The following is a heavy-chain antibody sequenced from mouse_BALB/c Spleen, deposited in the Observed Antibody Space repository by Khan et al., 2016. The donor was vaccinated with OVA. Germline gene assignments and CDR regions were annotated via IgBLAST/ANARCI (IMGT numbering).Heavy chain of an antibody. Sequence: VQLKQSGPGLVKPSQSLSLTCTVTGYSITSGYAWNWIRQFPGNKLEWMGYISYSGGTSYNPSLQSRISITRDTSKNQFFLQLNSVTTEDTATYYCARGNYYGYYFDYWGQGTTRPVSS. CDR3: ARGNYYGYYFDY. V-gene: IGHV3-2*02. J-gene: IGHJ2*01. D-gene: IGHD1-1*01. CDR2: ISYSGGT. CDR1: GYSITSGYA.